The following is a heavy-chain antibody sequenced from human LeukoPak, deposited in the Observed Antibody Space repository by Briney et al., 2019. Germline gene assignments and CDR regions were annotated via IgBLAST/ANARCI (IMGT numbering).Heavy chain of an antibody. CDR3: ARSDYHNSGSHTVFDAFDI. CDR1: GGSISSSSYY. D-gene: IGHD3-10*01. J-gene: IGHJ3*02. Sequence: PSETLSLTCTVSGGSISSSSYYWGWIRQPPGKGLEWIGSIYYSGSTYYNPSLKSRVTISVDKSKNQLSLKLSFVTAADTAMYYCARSDYHNSGSHTVFDAFDIWGQGTRVTVSS. V-gene: IGHV4-39*07. CDR2: IYYSGST.